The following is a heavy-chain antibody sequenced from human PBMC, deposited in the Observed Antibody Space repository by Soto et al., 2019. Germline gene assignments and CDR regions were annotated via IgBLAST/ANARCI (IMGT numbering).Heavy chain of an antibody. V-gene: IGHV1-69*13. CDR2: IIPIFGTA. CDR1: GGTFSSYA. CDR3: ARDHSTIYYYYGMDV. J-gene: IGHJ6*02. D-gene: IGHD2-8*01. Sequence: SVKVSCKASGGTFSSYAISWVRQAPGQGLEWMGGIIPIFGTANYAQKSQGRVTITADESTSTAYMELSSLRSEDTAVYYCARDHSTIYYYYGMDVWGQGTTVTVSS.